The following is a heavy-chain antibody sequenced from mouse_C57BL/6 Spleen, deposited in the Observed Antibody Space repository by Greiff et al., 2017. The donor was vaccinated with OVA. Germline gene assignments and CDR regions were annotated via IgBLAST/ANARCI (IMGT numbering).Heavy chain of an antibody. V-gene: IGHV5-9*01. CDR3: ARQGIYYYGSSHCDY. D-gene: IGHD1-1*01. Sequence: EVQGVESGGGLVKPGGSLKLSCAASGFTFSSYTMSWVRQTPEKRLEWVATISGGGGNTYYPDSVKGRFTISRDNDKNTLYLQMSSLRSEDTALYYCARQGIYYYGSSHCDYWGQGTTLTVSS. J-gene: IGHJ2*01. CDR1: GFTFSSYT. CDR2: ISGGGGNT.